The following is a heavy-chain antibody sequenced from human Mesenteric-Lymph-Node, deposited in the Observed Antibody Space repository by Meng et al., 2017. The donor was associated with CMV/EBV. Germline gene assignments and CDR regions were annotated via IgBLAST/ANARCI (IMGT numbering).Heavy chain of an antibody. D-gene: IGHD1-26*01. CDR2: IYHSGST. V-gene: IGHV4-38-2*02. J-gene: IGHJ4*02. Sequence: SETLSLTCTVSGYSIGSDYYWGWIRQPPGKGLEWIGSIYHSGSTYYNPSLKSRVTISLDTSKNQFSLKLRSVTAADTAVYYCAREDSGSLFDYWGQGTLVTVSS. CDR3: AREDSGSLFDY. CDR1: GYSIGSDYY.